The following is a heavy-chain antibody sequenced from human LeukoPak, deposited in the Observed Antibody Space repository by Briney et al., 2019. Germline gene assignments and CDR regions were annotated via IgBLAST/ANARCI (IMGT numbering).Heavy chain of an antibody. CDR1: GFTFSSYS. J-gene: IGHJ4*02. D-gene: IGHD2-15*01. Sequence: GGSLRLSCAASGFTFSSYSMSWVRQAPGKGLEWVSGISGSGTVTYYADSVKGRFTISRDNSKNTLYLQMNSLRSEDTAVYYCAKLPGERYCIGDSCQGRSSGFDYWGQGTLVTVSS. CDR3: AKLPGERYCIGDSCQGRSSGFDY. V-gene: IGHV3-23*01. CDR2: ISGSGTVT.